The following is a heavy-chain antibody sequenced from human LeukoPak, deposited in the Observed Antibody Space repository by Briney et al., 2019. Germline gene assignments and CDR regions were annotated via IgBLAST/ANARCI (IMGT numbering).Heavy chain of an antibody. J-gene: IGHJ6*04. D-gene: IGHD3-10*01. CDR3: ARNSPGYYGSGSRMDV. CDR2: ISAYNGNT. CDR1: GYTFTSYG. Sequence: ASVKVSCKASGYTFTSYGISWVRQAPGQGLEWMGWISAYNGNTNYAQKLQGRVTMTTDTSTSTAYMELRSLRPDDTAVYYCARNSPGYYGSGSRMDVWGKGTTVTVSS. V-gene: IGHV1-18*04.